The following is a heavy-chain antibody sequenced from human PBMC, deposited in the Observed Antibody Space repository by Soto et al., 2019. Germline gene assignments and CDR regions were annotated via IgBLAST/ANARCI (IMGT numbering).Heavy chain of an antibody. V-gene: IGHV3-23*01. CDR1: GFAFSDYA. D-gene: IGHD5-12*01. Sequence: EVQLLESGGGLVQPGGSLRFSCTASGFAFSDYAMSWVRQAPGKGLEWVSAIGGGGRKTYYADSVKGRFTMSSDNSKKAVYMKMKSLRDEDTAIYDSANEAFYTWMRPGYFDSWGQGTLVTVSS. CDR2: IGGGGRKT. J-gene: IGHJ4*02. CDR3: ANEAFYTWMRPGYFDS.